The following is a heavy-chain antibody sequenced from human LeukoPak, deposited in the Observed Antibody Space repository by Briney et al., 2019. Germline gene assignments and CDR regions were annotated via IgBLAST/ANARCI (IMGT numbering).Heavy chain of an antibody. CDR1: GGSFSGYY. Sequence: PSETLSLTCAVYGGSFSGYYWSWIRQPPGKGLEWIGEINHSGSTNYNPSLKSRVTISVDTSKNQFSLKLSSVTAADTAVYYCARIGTYYYDSSGYYYYYYYMDVWGKGTTVTVSS. CDR2: INHSGST. CDR3: ARIGTYYYDSSGYYYYYYYMDV. J-gene: IGHJ6*03. V-gene: IGHV4-34*01. D-gene: IGHD3-22*01.